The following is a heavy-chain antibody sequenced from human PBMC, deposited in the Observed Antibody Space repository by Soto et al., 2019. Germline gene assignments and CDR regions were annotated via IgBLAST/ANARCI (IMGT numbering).Heavy chain of an antibody. J-gene: IGHJ3*02. D-gene: IGHD1-20*01. V-gene: IGHV1-69*12. Sequence: VLLVQSGAEVKQPGSSVKVSCKASGGTISTYAITWVRQAPGQGLEWVGGIIPIFRTPNYAQNLQGRVTITADESTSTAYMELSNLRSADTAVYYCARGDGDNNAFDIWGQGTVVTVSS. CDR2: IIPIFRTP. CDR1: GGTISTYA. CDR3: ARGDGDNNAFDI.